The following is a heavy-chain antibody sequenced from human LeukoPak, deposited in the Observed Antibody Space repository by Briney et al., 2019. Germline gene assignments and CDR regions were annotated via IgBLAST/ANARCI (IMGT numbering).Heavy chain of an antibody. CDR1: GYSFTSYW. Sequence: GESLKISCKGSGYSFTSYWIGWVRQMPGKGLEWMGIIYPGDSDTRYSPSFQGQVTISADKSISTAYLQWSSLKASDTAMYYCARLNRNDGIDGGGAFDIWGQGTMVTVSS. CDR3: ARLNRNDGIDGGGAFDI. D-gene: IGHD1-1*01. CDR2: IYPGDSDT. J-gene: IGHJ3*02. V-gene: IGHV5-51*01.